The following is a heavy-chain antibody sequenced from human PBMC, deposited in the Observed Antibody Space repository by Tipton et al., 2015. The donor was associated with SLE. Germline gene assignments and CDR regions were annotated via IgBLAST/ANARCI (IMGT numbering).Heavy chain of an antibody. CDR3: ARRLEQSAETEDAFDI. Sequence: VQLVQSGAEVKKPGESLKISCKGSGYRFTTYCIGWVRQMPGKGLEWMGIIYPGDSDTRYSPSFQGQVTISADKSISTAYLQWSSLKASDTAMYYCARRLEQSAETEDAFDIWVQGTMVTVSS. CDR1: GYRFTTYC. CDR2: IYPGDSDT. V-gene: IGHV5-51*03. D-gene: IGHD3-16*01. J-gene: IGHJ3*02.